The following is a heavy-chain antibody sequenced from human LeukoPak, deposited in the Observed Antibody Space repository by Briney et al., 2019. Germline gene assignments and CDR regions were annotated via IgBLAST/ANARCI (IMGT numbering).Heavy chain of an antibody. CDR3: ARDHSITTLYFHY. J-gene: IGHJ4*02. CDR1: GFTFSDYY. D-gene: IGHD3-22*01. Sequence: GGSLRLSCAASGFTFSDYYMSWIRQAPGKGLEWVSYISSSSGYTNYADSVEGRFTISRDNAKNSLYLQMNSLRAEDTAVYYCARDHSITTLYFHYWGQGTLVTVSS. CDR2: ISSSSGYT. V-gene: IGHV3-11*06.